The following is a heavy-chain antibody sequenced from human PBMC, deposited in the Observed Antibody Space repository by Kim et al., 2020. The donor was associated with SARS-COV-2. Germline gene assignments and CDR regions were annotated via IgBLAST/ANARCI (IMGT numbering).Heavy chain of an antibody. J-gene: IGHJ5*02. D-gene: IGHD2-21*02. Sequence: NYNPSLKGRVTISVDTSKNQFSLGLSSVTAADTAVYYCARGLTYGWFDPWGQGTLVTVSS. CDR3: ARGLTYGWFDP. V-gene: IGHV4-34*01.